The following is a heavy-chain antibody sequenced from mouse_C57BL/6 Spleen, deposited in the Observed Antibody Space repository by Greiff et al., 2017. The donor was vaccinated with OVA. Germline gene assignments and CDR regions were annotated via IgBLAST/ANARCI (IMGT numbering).Heavy chain of an antibody. CDR3: ARCGLLLAMDY. CDR2: IYPGDGDT. CDR1: GYAFSSSW. Sequence: QVQLQQSGAELVKPGASVKISCKASGYAFSSSWMNWVKQRPGKGLEWIGRIYPGDGDTNYNGKFKGKATLTADKSSSTAYMQLSSLTSDDSAVYFCARCGLLLAMDYWGQGTSVTVSS. V-gene: IGHV1-82*01. D-gene: IGHD2-3*01. J-gene: IGHJ4*01.